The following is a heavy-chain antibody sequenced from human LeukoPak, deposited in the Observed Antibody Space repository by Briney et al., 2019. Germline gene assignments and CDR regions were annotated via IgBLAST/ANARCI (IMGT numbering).Heavy chain of an antibody. CDR1: PNTFTNFW. V-gene: IGHV5-10-1*01. CDR3: ARLYCTSTTCDKWFDP. CDR2: INPSDSYT. J-gene: IGHJ5*02. D-gene: IGHD2-2*01. Sequence: GASLKISCQGSPNTFTNFWISWVRQMPGKGMEWTGRINPSDSYTYYSPSFQGHVSISADKSITTAYLQWSSLKASDTAMYYCARLYCTSTTCDKWFDPWGQGTLVTVSS.